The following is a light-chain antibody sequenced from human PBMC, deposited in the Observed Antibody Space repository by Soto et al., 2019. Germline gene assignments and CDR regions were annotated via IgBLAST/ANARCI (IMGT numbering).Light chain of an antibody. J-gene: IGKJ5*01. CDR1: QSLVPSNGNTY. Sequence: EIVLTQTPLSSPVTLGQPASISCWASQSLVPSNGNTYLSWLLQRPGQPPRLLIYPGSKRFSGVPDRFSGSGAGTDFTLKISRVEAEDVGIYYCMQATQFPITFGQGTRLEVK. CDR2: PGS. V-gene: IGKV2-24*01. CDR3: MQATQFPIT.